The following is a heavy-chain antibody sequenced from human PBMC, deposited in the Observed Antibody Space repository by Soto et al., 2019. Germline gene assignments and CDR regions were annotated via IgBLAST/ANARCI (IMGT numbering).Heavy chain of an antibody. CDR1: GFTLNNYP. CDR3: ARHGERSFDQ. CDR2: GSSGSNT. D-gene: IGHD3-10*01. V-gene: IGHV3-23*01. Sequence: EVQLLESGGGLIHPGGSLRLSCVASGFTLNNYPMSWVRQAPGKGLEWVSAGSSGSNTYYADYVKRRFTISRDNSKNTVYLQMNSLRVEDTAIYYCARHGERSFDQRGQGTLVTVSS. J-gene: IGHJ4*02.